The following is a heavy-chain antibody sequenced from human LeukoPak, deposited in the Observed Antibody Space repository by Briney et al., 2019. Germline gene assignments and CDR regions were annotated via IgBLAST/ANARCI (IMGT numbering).Heavy chain of an antibody. J-gene: IGHJ5*02. CDR2: INPKNGDT. D-gene: IGHD3-22*01. CDR3: TRRMTTIVNNYFDP. CDR1: GYSSIGQY. Sequence: ASVKVSCKAYGYSSIGQYMHWMRQAPGQGLEWMGWINPKNGDTNYAQKFQGRVTLTRDTSISTAYMELGGLRTDDTAVYFCTRRMTTIVNNYFDPWGQGTLVIVSS. V-gene: IGHV1-2*02.